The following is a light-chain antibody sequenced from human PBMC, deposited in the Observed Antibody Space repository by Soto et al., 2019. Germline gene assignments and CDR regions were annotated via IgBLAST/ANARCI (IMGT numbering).Light chain of an antibody. CDR2: DNT. J-gene: IGLJ3*02. Sequence: QSVLTQPPSVSGAPGQTVTISCTGTTSNVHWYQQLPGTAPKLLIFDNTNRPSGVPDRFSGSKSGTSASLAIAGLQAEDEAVYYCQFFDSSLSGSVVFGGGTKLTVL. V-gene: IGLV1-40*01. CDR3: QFFDSSLSGSVV. CDR1: TSN.